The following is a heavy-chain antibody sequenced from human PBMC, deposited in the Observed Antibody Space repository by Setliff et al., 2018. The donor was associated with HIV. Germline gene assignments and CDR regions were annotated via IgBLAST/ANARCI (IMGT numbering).Heavy chain of an antibody. Sequence: PSETLSLTCAVYGGSFSSYYWIWIRQPPGKGLEWIGYVYYTGTTYSNPSLKGRVSMSVDTSRNQFSLRLNSVTAADTSLYFCARGIRFGDLVPPYFDYWGQGISVTVSS. J-gene: IGHJ4*02. V-gene: IGHV4-59*04. D-gene: IGHD3-10*01. CDR3: ARGIRFGDLVPPYFDY. CDR1: GGSFSSYY. CDR2: VYYTGTT.